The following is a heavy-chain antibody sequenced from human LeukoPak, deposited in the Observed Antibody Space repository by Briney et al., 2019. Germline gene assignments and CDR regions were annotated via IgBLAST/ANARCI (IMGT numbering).Heavy chain of an antibody. Sequence: GGSLRLSCAASGFTVSNNYMSWVRQAPGKGLEWVSILYSGGTTFYADSVKGRFTISRDNSNNTLYLQMNSLRAEDTALYYCARVGSVYYEVDYWGQGTLVTVSS. V-gene: IGHV3-53*01. J-gene: IGHJ4*02. D-gene: IGHD5/OR15-5a*01. CDR1: GFTVSNNY. CDR2: LYSGGTT. CDR3: ARVGSVYYEVDY.